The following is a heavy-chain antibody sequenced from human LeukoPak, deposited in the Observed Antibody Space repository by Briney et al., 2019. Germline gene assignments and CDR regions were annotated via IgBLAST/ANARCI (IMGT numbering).Heavy chain of an antibody. Sequence: GSLRLSCAASGFTFSSYSMNWVRQAPGKGLEWVSSISSSSSYIYYADSVKGRFTISRDNAKNSLYLQMNSLRAEDTAVYYCARDIIPSTRTYYYDSTGTFFDYWGQGTLVTVSS. CDR3: ARDIIPSTRTYYYDSTGTFFDY. CDR1: GFTFSSYS. D-gene: IGHD3-22*01. V-gene: IGHV3-21*01. J-gene: IGHJ4*02. CDR2: ISSSSSYI.